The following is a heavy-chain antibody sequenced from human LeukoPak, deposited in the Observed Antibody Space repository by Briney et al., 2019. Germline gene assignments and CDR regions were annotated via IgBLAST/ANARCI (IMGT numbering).Heavy chain of an antibody. V-gene: IGHV3-30*02. Sequence: GGSLRLSCAASGFTFTTYGMHWVRQAPGKGLEWVAYVSFDGKNQKYVDSVKGRFTISRDNSKNTLSLQMNSLRAEDTAVYYCAKHKVTGVTFDSWGQGTLVTVSS. CDR1: GFTFTTYG. J-gene: IGHJ4*02. CDR3: AKHKVTGVTFDS. D-gene: IGHD4-11*01. CDR2: VSFDGKNQ.